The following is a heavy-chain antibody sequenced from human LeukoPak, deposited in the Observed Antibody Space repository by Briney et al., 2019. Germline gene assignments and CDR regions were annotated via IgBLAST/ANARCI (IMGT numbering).Heavy chain of an antibody. CDR3: AKGLGYCSGGSCRDH. CDR1: GFSFDYYG. Sequence: GGSLRLSCAASGFSFDYYGFHWVRQAPDSGPEWVAFIRNDGSFTYYADSVKGRFTISRDNSKNTVYLQMNSLRGGGTAIYYCAKGLGYCSGGSCRDHWGQGTLVTVSS. D-gene: IGHD2-15*01. V-gene: IGHV3-30*02. CDR2: IRNDGSFT. J-gene: IGHJ1*01.